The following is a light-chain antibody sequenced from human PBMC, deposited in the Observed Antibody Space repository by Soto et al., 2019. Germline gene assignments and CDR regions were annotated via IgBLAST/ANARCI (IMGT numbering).Light chain of an antibody. V-gene: IGKV2-28*01. Sequence: DIVMTQSPLSLPVTPGEPASISCRSSQSLLHSNGYNYLDWYLQKPGQSPQLLIYLGSNRASGVPDRFSGSGSGTDFTLKIRRVEAEDVGVYYCMQALQTLGTFGQGTKVEIK. J-gene: IGKJ1*01. CDR3: MQALQTLGT. CDR2: LGS. CDR1: QSLLHSNGYNY.